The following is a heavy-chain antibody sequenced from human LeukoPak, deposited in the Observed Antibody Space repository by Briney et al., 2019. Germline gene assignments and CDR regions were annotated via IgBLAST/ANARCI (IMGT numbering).Heavy chain of an antibody. Sequence: SETLSLTCTVSGYSINGYYWSWIRQPPGRGLDWIGYMYSGGTTNYSTALKSRVTISEDMSKNQFSLKLTSVTAADTAVYYCARHSGHSSTNDAFDIWGQGTMVIVSS. CDR1: GYSINGYY. J-gene: IGHJ3*02. D-gene: IGHD6-13*01. CDR2: MYSGGTT. CDR3: ARHSGHSSTNDAFDI. V-gene: IGHV4-59*01.